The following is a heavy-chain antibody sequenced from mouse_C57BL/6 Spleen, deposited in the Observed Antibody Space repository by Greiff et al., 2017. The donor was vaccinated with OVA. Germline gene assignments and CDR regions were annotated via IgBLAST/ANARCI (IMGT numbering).Heavy chain of an antibody. CDR1: GYSFTDYN. D-gene: IGHD1-1*01. V-gene: IGHV1-39*01. CDR2: INPNYGTT. Sequence: EVQLQQSGPELVKPGASVKMSCKASGYSFTDYNMNWVKQSNGKSLEWIGVINPNYGTTSYNQKFKGKATLTVDQSSSTTYMQHNSLTSEDSAVYYCARDYYGSRESLYYYAMDDWGQGTSVTVSS. J-gene: IGHJ4*01. CDR3: ARDYYGSRESLYYYAMDD.